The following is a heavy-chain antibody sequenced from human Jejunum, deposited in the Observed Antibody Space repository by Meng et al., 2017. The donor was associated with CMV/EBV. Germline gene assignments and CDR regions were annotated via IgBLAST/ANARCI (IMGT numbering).Heavy chain of an antibody. CDR1: GDSFSSGTSY. V-gene: IGHV4-61*01. CDR2: IYYSGKI. J-gene: IGHJ4*02. D-gene: IGHD5-12*01. Sequence: TVSGDSFSSGTSYWSWIRQTPGKGLELIAYIYYSGKINYHPSLKSRVTVSLDTSKNQFSLRLTSVTAADTAVYFCARYYSGWYFDNWGQGTLVTVSS. CDR3: ARYYSGWYFDN.